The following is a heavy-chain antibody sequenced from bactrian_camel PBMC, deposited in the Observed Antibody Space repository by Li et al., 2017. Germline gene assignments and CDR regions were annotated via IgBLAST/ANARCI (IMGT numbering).Heavy chain of an antibody. CDR1: GDTYSTYC. D-gene: IGHD3*01. CDR2: IDASGGT. Sequence: HVQLVESGGGSVQAGGSLRLSCAASGDTYSTYCMGWFRQAPGKERDWDAAIDASGGTSYADSVKGRFTISRDNAKNIVYLQLNRLKTEDTAMYYCAQDLVKRPDLGVWGQGTQVTVS. V-gene: IGHV3S53*01. J-gene: IGHJ4*01. CDR3: AQDLVKRPDLGV.